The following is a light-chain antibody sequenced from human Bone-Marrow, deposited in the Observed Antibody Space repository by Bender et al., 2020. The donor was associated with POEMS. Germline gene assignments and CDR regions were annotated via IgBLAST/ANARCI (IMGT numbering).Light chain of an antibody. CDR1: SGHSTDA. Sequence: QLVVTQSPSASASLGASVKLTCTLNSGHSTDAIAWHQQRPEKAPRYLMSLNNDGSHTKGDGIPDRFSGSSSGAERYLTISSLQSEDEADYYCQTWGTGIQVFGGGTKLTVL. V-gene: IGLV4-69*01. J-gene: IGLJ2*01. CDR3: QTWGTGIQV. CDR2: LNNDGSH.